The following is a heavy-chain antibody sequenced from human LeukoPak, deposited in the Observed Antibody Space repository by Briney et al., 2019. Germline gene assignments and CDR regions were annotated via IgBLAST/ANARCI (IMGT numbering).Heavy chain of an antibody. CDR2: IYYSGST. CDR1: GVSISSYY. CDR3: ATGQQMNDH. V-gene: IGHV4-59*01. J-gene: IGHJ5*02. D-gene: IGHD6-13*01. Sequence: SETLSLTCTVSGVSISSYYWSWIRQPPGKGLEWIGNIYYSGSTNYNPSLKSRVTISVDTSKKQFSLKLTSVTAADTAVYYCATGQQMNDHWGQGTLVTVSS.